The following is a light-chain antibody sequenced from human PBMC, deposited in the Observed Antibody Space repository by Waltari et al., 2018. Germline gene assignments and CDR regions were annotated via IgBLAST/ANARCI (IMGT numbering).Light chain of an antibody. J-gene: IGLJ3*02. V-gene: IGLV7-43*01. Sequence: QTVVTQEPSLTVSPGGTVTPTCTASTGTVTFITYENWPQQNPGQAPRTLIYSTNKKPSWTPARFSGSLLGGKAALTLSGVQHEDEAEYYCLLYFGGVRVFGGGTKLTVL. CDR1: TGTVTFITY. CDR2: STN. CDR3: LLYFGGVRV.